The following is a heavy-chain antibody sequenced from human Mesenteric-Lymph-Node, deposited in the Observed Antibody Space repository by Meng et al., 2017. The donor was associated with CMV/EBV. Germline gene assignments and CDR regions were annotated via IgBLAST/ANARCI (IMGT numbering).Heavy chain of an antibody. V-gene: IGHV4-59*01. CDR3: ARDGGKYCSGGSCYYGMDV. CDR1: GGSTSSDY. J-gene: IGHJ6*02. CDR2: IYYSGST. D-gene: IGHD2-15*01. Sequence: SETLSLTCTVSGGSTSSDYWSWTRQPPGKGLEWMGYIYYSGSTNYNPSLKSRVTISVDTSKNQFSLKLSSVTAADTAVYYCARDGGKYCSGGSCYYGMDVWGQGTTVTVSS.